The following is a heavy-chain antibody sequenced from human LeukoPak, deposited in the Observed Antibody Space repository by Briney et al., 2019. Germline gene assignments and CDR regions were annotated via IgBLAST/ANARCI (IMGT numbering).Heavy chain of an antibody. CDR3: ARDIRGQLNYYYYMDV. J-gene: IGHJ6*03. D-gene: IGHD3-10*01. Sequence: PGGSLRLSCAASGFTFSSYSMNWVRQAPGKGLEWVSSISSSSSYIYYADSVKGRFTISRDNAKNSLYLQMNSLRAEDTAVYYCARDIRGQLNYYYYMDVWGKGTTVTVSS. V-gene: IGHV3-21*01. CDR1: GFTFSSYS. CDR2: ISSSSSYI.